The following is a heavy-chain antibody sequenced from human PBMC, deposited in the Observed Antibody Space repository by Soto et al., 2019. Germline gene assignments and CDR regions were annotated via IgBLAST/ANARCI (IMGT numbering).Heavy chain of an antibody. Sequence: QGQLVQSGAEVKKPGASVKVSCKASGYTFSIHGISWVRQAPGQGLEWMGWINAYDGKTNYAQNLQGRVTMTTDTFTSTAYMELRSLRSDDTAVYYCATTVSDNWFDPWGQGTLVTVSS. CDR3: ATTVSDNWFDP. J-gene: IGHJ5*02. V-gene: IGHV1-18*01. CDR2: INAYDGKT. CDR1: GYTFSIHG.